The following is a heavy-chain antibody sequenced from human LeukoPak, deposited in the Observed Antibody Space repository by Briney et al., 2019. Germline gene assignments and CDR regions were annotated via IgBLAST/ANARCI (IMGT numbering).Heavy chain of an antibody. CDR2: IYYSGST. CDR1: GGSISSYY. CDR3: ARLSSGYYLYYFDY. D-gene: IGHD3-22*01. Sequence: PSETLSLTCTVSGGSISSYYLSWIRQPPGKGLEWIGYIYYSGSTYYNPSLKSRVTISVDTSKNQFSLKLSSVTAADTAVYYCARLSSGYYLYYFDYWGQGTLVTVSS. J-gene: IGHJ4*02. V-gene: IGHV4-59*08.